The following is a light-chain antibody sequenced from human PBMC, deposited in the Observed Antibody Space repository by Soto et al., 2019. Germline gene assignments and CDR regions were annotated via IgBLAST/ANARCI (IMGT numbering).Light chain of an antibody. CDR2: DVS. J-gene: IGLJ2*01. V-gene: IGLV2-11*01. CDR3: CSYAGSYVV. CDR1: SSDVGVYNY. Sequence: QSALTQPRSVSGSPGQSVTISCTGTSSDVGVYNYVSWYQQHPGKAPKLMIYDVSRRPSGVPDRFSGSKSANTASLTISGVQAEDEDDYYCCSYAGSYVVFGGGTKLTVL.